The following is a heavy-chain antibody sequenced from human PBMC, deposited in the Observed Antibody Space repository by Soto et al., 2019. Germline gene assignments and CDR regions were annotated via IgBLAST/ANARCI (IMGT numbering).Heavy chain of an antibody. D-gene: IGHD3-22*01. CDR1: GGTFSSYA. Sequence: SVKFSCKASGGTFSSYAISWVRQAPGQGLEWMGGIIPIFGTANYAQKFQGRVTITADKSTSTAYMELSSLRSEDTAVYYCARSSSGYYFPADYWGQGTLVTVSS. CDR3: ARSSSGYYFPADY. V-gene: IGHV1-69*06. J-gene: IGHJ4*02. CDR2: IIPIFGTA.